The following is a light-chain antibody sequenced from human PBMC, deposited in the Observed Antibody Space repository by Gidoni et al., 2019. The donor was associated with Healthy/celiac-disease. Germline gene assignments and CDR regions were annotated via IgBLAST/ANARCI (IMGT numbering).Light chain of an antibody. CDR1: QSLLHSNVYNY. Sequence: DIVMTQSPLSLPVTSGEPATISHRSSQSLLHSNVYNYLDWYLQKPGQSPQLLIYLGSNRASGVPDRFSGSGSGTDFTLKISRVEAEDVGVYYCMQALQTPRTFGQGTKVEIK. CDR2: LGS. J-gene: IGKJ1*01. V-gene: IGKV2-28*01. CDR3: MQALQTPRT.